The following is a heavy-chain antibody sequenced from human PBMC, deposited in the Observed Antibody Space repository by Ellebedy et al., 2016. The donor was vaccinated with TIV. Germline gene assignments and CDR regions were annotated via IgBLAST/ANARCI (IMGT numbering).Heavy chain of an antibody. Sequence: MPGGSLRLSCTVAGASITTFYWSWIRQPAGKGLEFIGKIYYIGGTTYYNPSLDSRVTISIDASRSQFSLHLSSVTPADTAMYYFARKFYSYHHALDAWGRGTMVTVSS. CDR3: ARKFYSYHHALDA. CDR2: IYYIGGTT. J-gene: IGHJ3*01. V-gene: IGHV4-59*01. D-gene: IGHD5-18*01. CDR1: GASITTFY.